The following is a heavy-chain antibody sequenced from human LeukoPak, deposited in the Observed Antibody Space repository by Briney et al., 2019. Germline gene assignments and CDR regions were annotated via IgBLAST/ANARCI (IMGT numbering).Heavy chain of an antibody. CDR1: GFTFSDAW. CDR3: TTDPPNYYDSSGYRYGGDYFDY. D-gene: IGHD3-22*01. J-gene: IGHJ4*02. CDR2: IKSKTDGGTT. Sequence: GGSLRLSCAASGFTFSDAWMSWVRQAPGKGLEWVGLIKSKTDGGTTDYAAPVKGRFTISRDDSKNMLYLQMNSLKTEDTAVYYCTTDPPNYYDSSGYRYGGDYFDYWGQGTLVTVSS. V-gene: IGHV3-15*01.